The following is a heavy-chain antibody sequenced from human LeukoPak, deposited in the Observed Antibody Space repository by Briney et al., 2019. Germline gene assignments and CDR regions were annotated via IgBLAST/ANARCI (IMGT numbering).Heavy chain of an antibody. CDR1: GRTFSSYA. V-gene: IGHV1-69*05. CDR3: ARGHCSGGSCLLFYYMDV. CDR2: IIPIFGTA. J-gene: IGHJ6*03. D-gene: IGHD2-15*01. Sequence: ASGKASGRASGRTFSSYAISWVRQAPGHGLEWMGRIIPIFGTANYAQKFQGRVTITTDESTSTAYMELNSLRSEDTVLYCCARGHCSGGSCLLFYYMDVWGKGTTVTVSS.